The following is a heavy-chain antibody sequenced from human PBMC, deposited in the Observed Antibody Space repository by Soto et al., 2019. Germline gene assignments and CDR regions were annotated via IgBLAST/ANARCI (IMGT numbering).Heavy chain of an antibody. CDR1: GVTFSNYA. CDR3: AKQRADYGAGADTFYFDS. D-gene: IGHD3-10*01. Sequence: EVQLLESGGGLVQPGGSLRLSCTVSGVTFSNYAMNWVRQAPGKGLEWVSSLSGSGGTTYYADSVKGRFIISRDNSKNTLYLLMNSLRAEDTARYYCAKQRADYGAGADTFYFDSWGQGALVTVSS. V-gene: IGHV3-23*01. J-gene: IGHJ4*02. CDR2: LSGSGGTT.